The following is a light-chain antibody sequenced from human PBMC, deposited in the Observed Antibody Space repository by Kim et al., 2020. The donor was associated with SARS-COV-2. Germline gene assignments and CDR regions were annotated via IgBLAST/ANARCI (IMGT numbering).Light chain of an antibody. CDR1: SSDVGSFPL. Sequence: GQSITIPCTGTSSDVGSFPLVSWYQQHPGKAPKLMIYEVSERPSGVSNRFSGSKSGNTASLTISGLQAEDETDYYCCSYAGSSGWVLGGGTQLTVL. CDR2: EVS. CDR3: CSYAGSSGWV. V-gene: IGLV2-23*02. J-gene: IGLJ3*02.